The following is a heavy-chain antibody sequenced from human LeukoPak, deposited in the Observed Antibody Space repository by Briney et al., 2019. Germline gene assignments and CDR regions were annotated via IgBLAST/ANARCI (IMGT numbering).Heavy chain of an antibody. CDR1: GFNFTNYV. D-gene: IGHD2-2*01. CDR2: IGSDGSDK. CDR3: ARSSSARHEMGVGVFDI. V-gene: IGHV3-33*01. Sequence: GGSLRLSCAASGFNFTNYVMHWVRQAPGKGLEWVSFIGSDGSDKHYADSVKGRFTISRDNSKNTLYLQMNSLRAEDTAMYFCARSSSARHEMGVGVFDIWGQGTMVTVSS. J-gene: IGHJ3*02.